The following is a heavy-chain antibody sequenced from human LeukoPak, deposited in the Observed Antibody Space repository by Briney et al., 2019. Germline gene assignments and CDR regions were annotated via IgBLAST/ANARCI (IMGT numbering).Heavy chain of an antibody. CDR3: ARVVVGDIAAFDI. CDR1: GYTFTSYY. D-gene: IGHD4-17*01. Sequence: ASVKVSCKASGYTFTSYYMHWVRQAPGQGLEWMGIINPSGGSTSYAQKFQDRVTMTRDTSTSTVYMELSSLRSEDTAVYYCARVVVGDIAAFDIWGQGTMVTVSS. J-gene: IGHJ3*02. V-gene: IGHV1-46*01. CDR2: INPSGGST.